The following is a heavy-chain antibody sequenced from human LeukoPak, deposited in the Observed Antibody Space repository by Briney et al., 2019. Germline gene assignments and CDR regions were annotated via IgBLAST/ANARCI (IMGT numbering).Heavy chain of an antibody. CDR2: IYTSGNT. CDR3: ARDTDYGGNPGWFDP. CDR1: GGSISSGSYY. Sequence: SETLSLTCTVSGGSISSGSYYWSWIRQPAGKGLEWIGRIYTSGNTNYNPSLKSRVTISVDTSKNQFSLKLSSVAAADTAVYYCARDTDYGGNPGWFDPWGQGTLVTVSS. D-gene: IGHD4-23*01. J-gene: IGHJ5*02. V-gene: IGHV4-61*02.